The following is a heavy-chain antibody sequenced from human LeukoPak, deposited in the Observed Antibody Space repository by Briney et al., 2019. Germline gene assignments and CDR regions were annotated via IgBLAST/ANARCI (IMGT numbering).Heavy chain of an antibody. J-gene: IGHJ4*02. CDR3: AIDDYYDRSGPSGADYFDY. CDR1: GFTVSNND. CDR2: IYSGGSA. V-gene: IGHV3-53*01. Sequence: GGSLRLSCAASGFTVSNNDMSWVRQAPGKGLEWVSVIYSGGSAYYADSVNGRFTISKDNSKNTLYLQMNSLKTEDTAMYYCAIDDYYDRSGPSGADYFDYWGQGTLVTVSS. D-gene: IGHD3-22*01.